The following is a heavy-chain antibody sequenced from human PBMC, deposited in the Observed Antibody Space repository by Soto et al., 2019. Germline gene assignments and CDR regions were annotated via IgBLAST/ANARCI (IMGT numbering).Heavy chain of an antibody. CDR3: ARGLIAVAGDTSYYYYYYYGMDV. V-gene: IGHV3-30-3*01. D-gene: IGHD6-19*01. CDR1: GFTFSSYA. J-gene: IGHJ6*02. Sequence: GGSLRLSCAASGFTFSSYAMHWVRQAPGKGLEWVAVISYDGSNKYYADSVKGRFTISRDNSKNTLYLQMNSLRAEDTAVYYCARGLIAVAGDTSYYYYYYYGMDVWGQGTTVTVSS. CDR2: ISYDGSNK.